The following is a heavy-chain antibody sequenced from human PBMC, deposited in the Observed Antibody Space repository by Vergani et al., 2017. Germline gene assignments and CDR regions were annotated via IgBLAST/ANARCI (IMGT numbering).Heavy chain of an antibody. Sequence: QVQLQESGPGLVKPSQTLCLTCTVSGGTISSGGYYWSWICQHQGKGLEWIVYTYYSGRTYYNLSLKSRVTISVDTSKNQFSLKLSSVTAADTAVYYCARYCSSTTCLGGKEIDPWSQGTLVTVSS. CDR3: ARYCSSTTCLGGKEIDP. D-gene: IGHD2-2*01. V-gene: IGHV4-31*03. CDR1: GGTISSGGYY. CDR2: TYYSGRT. J-gene: IGHJ5*02.